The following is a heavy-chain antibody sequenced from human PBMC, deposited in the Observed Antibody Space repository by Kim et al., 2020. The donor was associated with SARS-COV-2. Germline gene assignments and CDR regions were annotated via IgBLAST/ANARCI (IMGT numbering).Heavy chain of an antibody. Sequence: SETLSLTCTVSGCSISSYYWSWIRQPPGKGLEWIGHMYHSGSTKYNSSLKSRVTMSVDTSKNQFSLKLSSVTAADTAVYYCARRYTGTYYFDYWGQGTLVTVSS. D-gene: IGHD1-26*01. V-gene: IGHV4-59*08. CDR1: GCSISSYY. CDR3: ARRYTGTYYFDY. J-gene: IGHJ4*02. CDR2: MYHSGST.